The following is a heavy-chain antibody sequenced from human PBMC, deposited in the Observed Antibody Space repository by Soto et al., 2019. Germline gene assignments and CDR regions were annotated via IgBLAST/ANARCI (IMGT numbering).Heavy chain of an antibody. Sequence: ASVKVSCKASGYTFTGYYMHWVRQAPGQGLEWMGWINPNSGGTNYAQKFQGWVTMTRDTSISTAYMELSRLRSDDTAVYYCARVYSRGWYKLGRDAFDIWGQGTMVTVSS. V-gene: IGHV1-2*04. D-gene: IGHD6-19*01. CDR2: INPNSGGT. CDR1: GYTFTGYY. J-gene: IGHJ3*02. CDR3: ARVYSRGWYKLGRDAFDI.